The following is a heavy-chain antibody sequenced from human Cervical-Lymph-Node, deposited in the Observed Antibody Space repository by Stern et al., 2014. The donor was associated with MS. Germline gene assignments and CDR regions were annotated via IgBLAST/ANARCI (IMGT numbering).Heavy chain of an antibody. D-gene: IGHD3-10*01. J-gene: IGHJ4*02. CDR2: IDWDDDK. Sequence: QVTLKESGPSLVKPTQTLTLTCTFSGFSLSTTGMCVGWVRQTPGKALEWLARIDWDDDKYYSTSLKTRLSIAKDTSKNQVVLKMTDMGPADTATYYCARLHGSGIYFYFDYWGQGTPVTVS. CDR1: GFSLSTTGMC. V-gene: IGHV2-70*13. CDR3: ARLHGSGIYFYFDY.